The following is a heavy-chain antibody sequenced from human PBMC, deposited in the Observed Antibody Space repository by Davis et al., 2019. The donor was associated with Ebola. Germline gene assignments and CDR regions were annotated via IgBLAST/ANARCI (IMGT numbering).Heavy chain of an antibody. CDR1: GGSISSSSYY. CDR2: IYYSGST. CDR3: AAPSSSGSPFDY. V-gene: IGHV4-39*01. Sequence: SETLSLTCTVSGGSISSSSYYWGWIRQPPGKGLERIGSIYYSGSTYYNPSLKSRVTISVDTSKNQFSLKLSSVTAADTALYYCAAPSSSGSPFDYWGQGTLVTVSS. D-gene: IGHD6-19*01. J-gene: IGHJ4*02.